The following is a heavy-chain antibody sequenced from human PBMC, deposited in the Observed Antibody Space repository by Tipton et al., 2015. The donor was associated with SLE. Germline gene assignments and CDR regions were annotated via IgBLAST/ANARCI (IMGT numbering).Heavy chain of an antibody. CDR3: VRAGDTDAFDI. V-gene: IGHV4-39*07. Sequence: LRLSCTVSGGSISSSSYYWGWIRQPPGKGLEWIGSIYYSGSTDYNPSLKSRVTISVDTSKNHFSLKLSSVTAADTAVYYCVRAGDTDAFDIWGQGTMVTVSS. J-gene: IGHJ3*02. D-gene: IGHD5-18*01. CDR1: GGSISSSSYY. CDR2: IYYSGST.